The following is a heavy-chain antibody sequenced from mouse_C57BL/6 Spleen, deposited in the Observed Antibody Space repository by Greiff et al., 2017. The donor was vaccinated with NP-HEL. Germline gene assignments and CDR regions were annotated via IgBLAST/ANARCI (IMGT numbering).Heavy chain of an antibody. CDR1: GYTFTSYW. CDR2: IHPNSGST. V-gene: IGHV1-64*01. J-gene: IGHJ3*01. D-gene: IGHD4-1*01. CDR3: ARHWDAFAY. Sequence: QVHVKQPGAELVKPGASVKLSCKASGYTFTSYWMHWVKQRPGQGLEWIGMIHPNSGSTNYNEKFKSKATLTVDKSSSTAYMQLSSLTSEDSAVYYCARHWDAFAYWGQGTLVTVSA.